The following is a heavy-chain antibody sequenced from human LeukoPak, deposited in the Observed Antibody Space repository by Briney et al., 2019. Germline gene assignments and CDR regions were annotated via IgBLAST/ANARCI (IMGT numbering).Heavy chain of an antibody. CDR2: ISYDGSNK. CDR3: ASTEKGIVGAEIDY. V-gene: IGHV3-30-3*01. Sequence: GRSLRLSCAASGFTFSSYAMHWVHQAPGKGLEWVAVISYDGSNKYYADSVKGRFTISRDNSKNTLYLQMNSLRAEDTAVYYCASTEKGIVGAEIDYWGQGTLVTVSS. D-gene: IGHD1-26*01. CDR1: GFTFSSYA. J-gene: IGHJ4*02.